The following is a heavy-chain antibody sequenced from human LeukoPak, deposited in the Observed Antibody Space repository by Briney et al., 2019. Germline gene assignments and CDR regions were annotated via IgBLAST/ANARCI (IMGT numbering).Heavy chain of an antibody. CDR2: INTDGSFT. CDR3: TRGGYYHTPDF. CDR1: GFTFSDYW. V-gene: IGHV3-74*01. D-gene: IGHD3-22*01. J-gene: IGHJ4*02. Sequence: PGGSLRLSCATSGFTFSDYWMHWVRQAPGKGLVWVSRINTDGSFTNYADSVKGRFTISRDNAKNTLYLQVDSLRVEDTAVYYSTRGGYYHTPDFWGQGTLVTVSS.